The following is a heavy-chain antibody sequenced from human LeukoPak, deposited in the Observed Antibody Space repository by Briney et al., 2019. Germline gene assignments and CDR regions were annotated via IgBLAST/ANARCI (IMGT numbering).Heavy chain of an antibody. Sequence: GGSLRLSCAASRFTFSSYAMNWVRQAPGKGVEWVSVISNSGVSTYYADSVKGRFTISRDNSKNTLYLQVDSLRAEDTAVYYCARMSSTEIYYFYYMDVWGKGTTVTVSS. CDR3: ARMSSTEIYYFYYMDV. CDR1: RFTFSSYA. V-gene: IGHV3-23*01. D-gene: IGHD6-6*01. CDR2: ISNSGVST. J-gene: IGHJ6*03.